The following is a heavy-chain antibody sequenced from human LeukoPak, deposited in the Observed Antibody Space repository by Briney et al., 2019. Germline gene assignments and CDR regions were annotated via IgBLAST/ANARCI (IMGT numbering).Heavy chain of an antibody. Sequence: ASVKVSCKASGYTFTGYYMHWVRQAPGQGLEWMGWINSNSGGTNYAQKFQGRVTMTRDTSISTAYMELSRLRSDDTAVYYCARNLYYYDSRGNWFDPWGQGTLVTVYS. CDR1: GYTFTGYY. CDR2: INSNSGGT. D-gene: IGHD3-22*01. J-gene: IGHJ5*02. CDR3: ARNLYYYDSRGNWFDP. V-gene: IGHV1-2*02.